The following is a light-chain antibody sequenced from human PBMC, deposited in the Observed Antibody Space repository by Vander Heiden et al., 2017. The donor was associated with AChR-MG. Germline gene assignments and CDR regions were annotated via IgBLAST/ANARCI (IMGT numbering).Light chain of an antibody. CDR1: SSDLGGYNY. Sequence: QSALTQPPSVSGSPGQPLTTSCTGTSSDLGGYNYVSWYQQHPGKAPRLRIYDVTNRPSGVSDRFSGSNSANTASLTISGLQAEDEADYYCSSYRGNSTLFGTGTKVTVL. V-gene: IGLV2-14*03. CDR2: DVT. CDR3: SSYRGNSTL. J-gene: IGLJ1*01.